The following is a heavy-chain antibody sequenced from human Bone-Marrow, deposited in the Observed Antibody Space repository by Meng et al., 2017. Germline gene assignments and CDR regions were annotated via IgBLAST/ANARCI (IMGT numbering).Heavy chain of an antibody. CDR3: VDSNFDY. V-gene: IGHV3-66*01. Sequence: EVQLVESGGGLVQPGGSLRLSCAASGITVSSNYMSWVRQAPGKGLEWVSANSDGSSTTYADSVKGRFTISRDNAKNTLYLQMNSLRAEDTAIYYCVDSNFDYWGQGTLVTVSS. J-gene: IGHJ4*02. CDR2: NSDGSST. CDR1: GITVSSNY. D-gene: IGHD4-11*01.